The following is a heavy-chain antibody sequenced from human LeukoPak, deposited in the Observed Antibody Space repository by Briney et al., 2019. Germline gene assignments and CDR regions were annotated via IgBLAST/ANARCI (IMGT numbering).Heavy chain of an antibody. CDR2: ISYDGSNK. CDR3: ARDRVGATLEYYFDY. D-gene: IGHD1-26*01. Sequence: GGSLRLSCAASGFTFSSYAMHWVRQAPGKGLEWVAVISYDGSNKYYADSVKGRFTISRDNSKNTLYLQMNSLRAEDTAVYYCARDRVGATLEYYFDYWGQGTLVTVSS. V-gene: IGHV3-30-3*01. CDR1: GFTFSSYA. J-gene: IGHJ4*02.